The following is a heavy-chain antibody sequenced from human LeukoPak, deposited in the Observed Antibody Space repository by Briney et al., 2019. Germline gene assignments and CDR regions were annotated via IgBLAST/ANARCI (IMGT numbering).Heavy chain of an antibody. Sequence: GESLKISCQGSGYSFTSYWIAWVRQMPGKGLEWMGIIYSGDSDTRYSPSFQGQVTISADKSINTAYLQWSSLKASDTAMYYCARLRYSYGTYYYGMDVWGQGTTVTVSS. J-gene: IGHJ6*02. D-gene: IGHD5-18*01. CDR3: ARLRYSYGTYYYGMDV. CDR1: GYSFTSYW. V-gene: IGHV5-51*01. CDR2: IYSGDSDT.